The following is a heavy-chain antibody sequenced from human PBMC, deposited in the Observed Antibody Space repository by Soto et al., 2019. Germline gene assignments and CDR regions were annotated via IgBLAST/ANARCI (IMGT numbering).Heavy chain of an antibody. CDR3: ARRQIPPPTRGAANARGGMDV. CDR2: IWYDGSNK. D-gene: IGHD6-13*01. Sequence: PGGSLRLSCAASGFTFSSYGMHWVRQAPGKGLEWVAVIWYDGSNKYYADSVKGRFTISRDNSKNTLYLQMNSLRAEDTAVYYCARRQIPPPTRGAANARGGMDVWGQGTTVTVSS. V-gene: IGHV3-33*01. CDR1: GFTFSSYG. J-gene: IGHJ6*02.